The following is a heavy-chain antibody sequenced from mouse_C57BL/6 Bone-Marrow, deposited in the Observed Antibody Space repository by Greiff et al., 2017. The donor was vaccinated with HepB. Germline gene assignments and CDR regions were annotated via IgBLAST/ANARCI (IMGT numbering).Heavy chain of an antibody. CDR2: INPNNGGT. CDR1: GYTFTDYY. J-gene: IGHJ2*01. Sequence: VQLQQSGPELVKPGASVKISCKASGYTFTDYYMNWVKQSHGKSLEWIGDINPNNGGTSYNQKFKGKATLTVDKSSSTAYMELRSLTSEDSAVYYCAREGDLQWDDYGGQGTTLTVSS. CDR3: AREGDLQWDDY. D-gene: IGHD2-1*01. V-gene: IGHV1-26*01.